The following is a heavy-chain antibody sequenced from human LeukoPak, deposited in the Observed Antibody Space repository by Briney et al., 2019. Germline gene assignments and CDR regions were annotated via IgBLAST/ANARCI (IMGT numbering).Heavy chain of an antibody. CDR3: AGDTIVVAADPRVPEYFQH. CDR2: TYYRSKWFY. J-gene: IGHJ1*01. V-gene: IGHV6-1*01. Sequence: SQTLSLTCAISGDSVSSNSAAWNWIRQSPSRGLEWLGRTYYRSKWFYDYAVSVKSRITINPDTSKNQFSLQLNSVTPEDTAVYYCAGDTIVVAADPRVPEYFQHWGQGTLVTVSS. CDR1: GDSVSSNSAA. D-gene: IGHD6-19*01.